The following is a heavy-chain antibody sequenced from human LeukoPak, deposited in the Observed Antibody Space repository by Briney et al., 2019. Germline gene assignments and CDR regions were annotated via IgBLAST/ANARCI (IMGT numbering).Heavy chain of an antibody. Sequence: GASVKVSCKASGYTFTSYDINWVRQATGQGLEWMGWMNPNSGNTGYAQKFQGRVTITRNTSISTAYMELSSLRSVDTAVYYCARVSRRVLRFLEWPNAVYYFDYWGQGTLVTVSS. CDR3: ARVSRRVLRFLEWPNAVYYFDY. CDR1: GYTFTSYD. CDR2: MNPNSGNT. J-gene: IGHJ4*02. D-gene: IGHD3-3*01. V-gene: IGHV1-8*03.